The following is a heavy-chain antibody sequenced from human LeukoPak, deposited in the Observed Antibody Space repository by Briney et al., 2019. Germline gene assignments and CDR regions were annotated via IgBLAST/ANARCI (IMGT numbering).Heavy chain of an antibody. J-gene: IGHJ6*02. CDR3: AKDNGWQTQLGGYYYYYGMDV. Sequence: GGSLRLSCAASGFTFSSYDMYWVRQAPGKGLEWVAIISYDGSDKYYADSVKGRFTISRDNSKTTLLLQMDSLRPEDTAVYYCAKDNGWQTQLGGYYYYYGMDVWGQGTTVTVSS. CDR1: GFTFSSYD. CDR2: ISYDGSDK. V-gene: IGHV3-30*18. D-gene: IGHD6-6*01.